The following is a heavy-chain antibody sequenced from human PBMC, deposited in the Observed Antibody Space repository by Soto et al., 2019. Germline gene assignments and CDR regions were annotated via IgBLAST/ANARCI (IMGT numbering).Heavy chain of an antibody. CDR1: GFTFSSYA. CDR2: ISGSGGST. Sequence: EVQLLESGGGLVQPGGSLRLSCAASGFTFSSYAMSWVRQAPGKGLEWVSAISGSGGSTYYADSVKGRFTISRDNSKNTLYLKMNSLRAEDTAVYYCASGYCSSTSCYLVPHYYYYYMDVWGKGTTVTVSS. J-gene: IGHJ6*03. D-gene: IGHD2-2*01. CDR3: ASGYCSSTSCYLVPHYYYYYMDV. V-gene: IGHV3-23*01.